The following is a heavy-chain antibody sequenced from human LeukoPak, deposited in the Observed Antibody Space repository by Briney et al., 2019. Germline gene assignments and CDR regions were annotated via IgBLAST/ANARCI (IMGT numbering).Heavy chain of an antibody. CDR3: QRTTTPFDD. CDR1: GASISSYY. J-gene: IGHJ4*02. Sequence: SETLSRTCTVSGASISSYYLSWVRQPPGKGLEWIGYVSYDGSTNYSPSLKSRVTISLYTSKNHYSLNLSSVPTADPAVYYCQRTTTPFDDWGQGTPVTVSS. D-gene: IGHD4-11*01. CDR2: VSYDGST. V-gene: IGHV4-59*01.